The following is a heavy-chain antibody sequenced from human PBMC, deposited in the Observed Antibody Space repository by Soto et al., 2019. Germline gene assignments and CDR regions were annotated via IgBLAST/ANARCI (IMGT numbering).Heavy chain of an antibody. CDR1: GGSISSGGYY. CDR2: IYYSGST. Sequence: QVQLQESGPGLVKPSRTLSLTCTVSGGSISSGGYYWSWIRQHPGKGLEWIGYIYYSGSTYYNPSLKSRVTISVDTSKNQCSLKLSSVTAADTAVYYCARASPGLGYCSSTSCYEFDYWGQGTLVTVSS. D-gene: IGHD2-2*01. CDR3: ARASPGLGYCSSTSCYEFDY. J-gene: IGHJ4*02. V-gene: IGHV4-31*03.